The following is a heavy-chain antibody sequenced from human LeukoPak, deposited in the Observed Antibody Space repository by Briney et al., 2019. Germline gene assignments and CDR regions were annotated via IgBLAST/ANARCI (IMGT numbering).Heavy chain of an antibody. CDR1: GGSFSGYY. V-gene: IGHV4-34*01. CDR3: ARSDYYGSGSYLFKLFPFDY. J-gene: IGHJ4*02. Sequence: SETLSLTCAVYGGSFSGYYWSWIRQPPGKGLEWIGEINHSGSTNYNPSLKSRVTISVDTSKNQFSLKLSSVTAADTAVYYCARSDYYGSGSYLFKLFPFDYWGQGTLVTVSS. CDR2: INHSGST. D-gene: IGHD3-10*01.